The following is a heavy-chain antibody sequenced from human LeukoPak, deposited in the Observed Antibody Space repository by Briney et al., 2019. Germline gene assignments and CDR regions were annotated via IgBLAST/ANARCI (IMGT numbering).Heavy chain of an antibody. CDR1: GFTFSDYN. CDR3: ARDHGGGYYLFYFEY. CDR2: MSPDGNKK. D-gene: IGHD3-22*01. Sequence: GRSLRLSCAASGFTFSDYNMHWVRRAPGKGLDWVALMSPDGNKKYYADSVKGRFTISRDNSKNTLYLQMNSLRAEDTAVYYCARDHGGGYYLFYFEYWGQGTLVTVSS. V-gene: IGHV3-30-3*01. J-gene: IGHJ4*02.